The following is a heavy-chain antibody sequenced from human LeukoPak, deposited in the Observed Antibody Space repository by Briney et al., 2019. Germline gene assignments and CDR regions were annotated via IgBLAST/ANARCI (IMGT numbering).Heavy chain of an antibody. Sequence: GGSLRLSCAASGFTVSSNYMSWVRQAPGKGLEWVSVIYSGGSTYYADSVKGRFTISRDNSKNTLYLQMNSLRAEDTAVYYCARDPRRITMIGRPINWFDPWGQGTLVTVSS. J-gene: IGHJ5*02. CDR3: ARDPRRITMIGRPINWFDP. V-gene: IGHV3-53*01. CDR1: GFTVSSNY. D-gene: IGHD3-22*01. CDR2: IYSGGST.